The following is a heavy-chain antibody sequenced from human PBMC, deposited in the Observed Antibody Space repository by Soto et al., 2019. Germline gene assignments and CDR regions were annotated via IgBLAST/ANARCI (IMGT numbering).Heavy chain of an antibody. CDR1: GYSFTSSS. J-gene: IGHJ4*02. V-gene: IGHV1-46*01. Sequence: QVELVQSGAEVKKPGASVKVSCKASGYSFTSSSMHWVRQAPGQGLEWVGIISPISSTTSAQKFQGSVTMTRDTSTSTVYMELTSLKSDDTAIYYCARDRRPAIVGAAHADYWGQGTLVTVSS. CDR3: ARDRRPAIVGAAHADY. D-gene: IGHD1-26*01. CDR2: ISPISST.